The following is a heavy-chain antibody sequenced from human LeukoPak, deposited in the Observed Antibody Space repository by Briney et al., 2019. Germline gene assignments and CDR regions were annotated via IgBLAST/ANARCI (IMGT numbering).Heavy chain of an antibody. CDR2: TYSRSKWFN. J-gene: IGHJ4*02. CDR3: ARGTGSLDY. CDR1: GDSVSSKSAS. Sequence: SQTLSLTGAISGDSVSSKSASWNWIRQSPSRGLEWLGRTYSRSKWFNDYAVSVKSRITINPDTSKNQFSLHLTSVTPDDTAVYCCARGTGSLDYWGQGTLVTVSS. V-gene: IGHV6-1*01. D-gene: IGHD1-26*01.